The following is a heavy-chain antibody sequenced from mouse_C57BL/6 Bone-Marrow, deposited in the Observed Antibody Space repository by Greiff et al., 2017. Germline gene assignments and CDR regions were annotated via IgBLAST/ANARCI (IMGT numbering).Heavy chain of an antibody. CDR3: ARDDGYHWFAY. CDR2: ISYDGSN. Sequence: EVQLQESGPGLVKPSQSLSLTCSVTGYSITSGYYWNWIRQFPGNKLEWMGYISYDGSNNYNPSLKNRISITRDTSKNQFFLKLNSVTTEDTATYYCARDDGYHWFAYWGQGTLVTVSA. D-gene: IGHD2-3*01. V-gene: IGHV3-6*01. CDR1: GYSITSGYY. J-gene: IGHJ3*01.